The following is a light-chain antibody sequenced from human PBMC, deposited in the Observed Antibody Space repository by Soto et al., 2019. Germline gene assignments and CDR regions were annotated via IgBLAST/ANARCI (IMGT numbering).Light chain of an antibody. CDR2: GAS. J-gene: IGKJ1*01. CDR3: QQYGSTPRT. Sequence: EIALTKSPGTLSLSPGERATLSCRASQSVSSSYLAWYQQKPGQAPRLLIYGASSRATGIPDRFSGSGSGKDFTLTISRLEPEDFAVYYCQQYGSTPRTFGQGTKVEIK. V-gene: IGKV3-20*01. CDR1: QSVSSSY.